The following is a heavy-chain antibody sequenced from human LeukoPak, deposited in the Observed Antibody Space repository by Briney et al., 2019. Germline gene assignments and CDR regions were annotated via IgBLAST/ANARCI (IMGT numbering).Heavy chain of an antibody. D-gene: IGHD1-7*01. CDR1: GFTFSSYS. J-gene: IGHJ3*02. V-gene: IGHV3-53*01. CDR3: ARETGNYKAAFDI. CDR2: IYSGGST. Sequence: GGSLRLSCAASGFTFSSYSMSWVRQAPGKGLEWVSVIYSGGSTYYADSVRGRFTISRDSSKNTLYLQMNSLRAEDTAVYYCARETGNYKAAFDIWGQGTMVTVSS.